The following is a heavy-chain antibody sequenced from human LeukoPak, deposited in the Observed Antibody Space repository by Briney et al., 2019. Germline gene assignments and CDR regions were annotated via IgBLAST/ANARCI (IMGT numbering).Heavy chain of an antibody. Sequence: ASVKVSCKASGYTFTSFDINWVRQATGQGLEWMGWMNPNSGNTGYAQKFQGRVTMTRNTSISTAYMELSSLRSEDTAIYYCARRTGSPLRFDLWGRGTLVTVSS. V-gene: IGHV1-8*01. J-gene: IGHJ2*01. CDR1: GYTFTSFD. CDR3: ARRTGSPLRFDL. D-gene: IGHD3-10*01. CDR2: MNPNSGNT.